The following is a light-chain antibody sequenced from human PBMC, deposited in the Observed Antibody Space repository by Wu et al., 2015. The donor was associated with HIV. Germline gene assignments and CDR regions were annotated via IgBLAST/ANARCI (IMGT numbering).Light chain of an antibody. J-gene: IGKJ2*01. CDR2: NAY. CDR3: QQYGTSPVQ. V-gene: IGKV3-20*01. CDR1: ESVRGY. Sequence: EIVLTQSPATLSLSPGERATLSCRASESVRGYLAWYQQKPGQPPRLLIYNAYDRATGIPARFSGSGSGTDFTLTISRLEPEDFAVYYCQQYGTSPVQFGQGTKLEIK.